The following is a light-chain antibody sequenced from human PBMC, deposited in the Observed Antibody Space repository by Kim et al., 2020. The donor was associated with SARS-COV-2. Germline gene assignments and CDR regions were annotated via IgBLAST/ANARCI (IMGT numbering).Light chain of an antibody. CDR2: SNN. V-gene: IGLV1-47*02. J-gene: IGLJ3*02. CDR3: AAWDDILRGRV. Sequence: GQRVPIFCSGSRPNTGCNAVYWYQQFPGAGRKLLIFSNNQRPTGVPDRFSGSKSGTSASLAISGLRSEDEADYYCAAWDDILRGRVFGGGTKVTVL. CDR1: RPNTGCNA.